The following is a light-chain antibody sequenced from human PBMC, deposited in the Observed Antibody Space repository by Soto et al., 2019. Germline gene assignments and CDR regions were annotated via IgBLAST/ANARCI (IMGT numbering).Light chain of an antibody. Sequence: EIVMTQSPATLSVSPGERATLSCRASQTIGSNLAWYQQKSGQPPRLLIYDASTRATDIPARFTGSGSGTEFTLTISSLQSEDFAVYYCQQYNNWPPTWTFGQGTKVDNK. CDR3: QQYNNWPPTWT. J-gene: IGKJ1*01. V-gene: IGKV3-15*01. CDR1: QTIGSN. CDR2: DAS.